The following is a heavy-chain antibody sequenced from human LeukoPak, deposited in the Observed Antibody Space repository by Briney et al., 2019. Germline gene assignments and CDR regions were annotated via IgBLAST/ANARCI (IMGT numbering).Heavy chain of an antibody. Sequence: ASVKVSCKASGYTFTGYYMHWVRQAPGQGLEWMGWMNPNSGNTGYAQKFQGRVTMTRNTSISTAYMELSSLRSEDTAVYYCARDIAAPFDYWGQGTLVTVSS. CDR2: MNPNSGNT. CDR1: GYTFTGYY. D-gene: IGHD6-13*01. J-gene: IGHJ4*02. V-gene: IGHV1-8*02. CDR3: ARDIAAPFDY.